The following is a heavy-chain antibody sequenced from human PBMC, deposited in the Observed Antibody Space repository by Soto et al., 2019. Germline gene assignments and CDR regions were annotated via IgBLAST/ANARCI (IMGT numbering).Heavy chain of an antibody. V-gene: IGHV1-18*01. J-gene: IGHJ5*02. Sequence: ASVKVSCKASGYTFTSYGISWVRQAPGQGLEWMGWVSAYNGNTNYAQKLQGRVTMTTDTSTSTAYMELRSLRSDDTAVYYCARVKTSGYHNWFDPWGQGTLVTVSS. CDR3: ARVKTSGYHNWFDP. CDR1: GYTFTSYG. D-gene: IGHD3-22*01. CDR2: VSAYNGNT.